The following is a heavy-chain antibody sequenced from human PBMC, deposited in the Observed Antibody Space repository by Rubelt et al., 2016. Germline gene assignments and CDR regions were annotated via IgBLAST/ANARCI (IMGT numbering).Heavy chain of an antibody. CDR2: IYHSGST. J-gene: IGHJ4*02. CDR1: GYSISSGYY. Sequence: QVQLQESGPGLVKPSETLSLTCTVSGYSISSGYYWGWIRQPPGKGLEWIGSIYHSGSTYYNPSLKSRVTISVDTSKNQFSLKLSSVTAADTAVYYCARDHSSGWYLEGFFDYWGQGTLVTVSP. CDR3: ARDHSSGWYLEGFFDY. V-gene: IGHV4-38-2*02. D-gene: IGHD6-19*01.